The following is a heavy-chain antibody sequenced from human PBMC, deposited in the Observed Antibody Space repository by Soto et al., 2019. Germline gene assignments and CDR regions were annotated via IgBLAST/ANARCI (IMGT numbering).Heavy chain of an antibody. J-gene: IGHJ6*02. V-gene: IGHV1-2*04. CDR2: INPNSGGT. Sequence: QVQLVQSGAEVKKPGASVKVSCKASGYTFTGYYMHWVRQAPGQGLEWMGWINPNSGGTNYAQKFQGWVTMTRDTSISTAYMELSRLRSDDTAVYYCAREGLWFGETYGMDVWGQGTTVTVSS. D-gene: IGHD3-10*01. CDR1: GYTFTGYY. CDR3: AREGLWFGETYGMDV.